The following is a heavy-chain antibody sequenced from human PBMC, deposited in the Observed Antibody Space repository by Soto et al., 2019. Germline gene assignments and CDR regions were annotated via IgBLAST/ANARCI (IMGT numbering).Heavy chain of an antibody. D-gene: IGHD4-17*01. CDR3: ARRYGATFDY. V-gene: IGHV4-59*08. Sequence: SETLSLTCSVSGGSISSYYWSWIRQPPGKGLEWIGYIYYSGSTNYNPSLKSRVTISVDTSKNQFSLKLSSVTAADTAVYYCARRYGATFDYWGQGTLVTVSS. CDR2: IYYSGST. J-gene: IGHJ4*02. CDR1: GGSISSYY.